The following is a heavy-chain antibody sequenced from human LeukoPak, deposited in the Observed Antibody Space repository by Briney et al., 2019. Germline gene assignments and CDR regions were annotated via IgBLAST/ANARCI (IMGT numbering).Heavy chain of an antibody. CDR2: IYYSGST. Sequence: SETLSLTCTVSGGSISSSSYYWGWIRQPPGKGLEWIGSIYYSGSTYYNPSLKSRVTISVDTSKNQFSLKLSSVTAADTAVYYCARDQLGVVPAASKPVDFDLWGRGTLVTVSS. CDR3: ARDQLGVVPAASKPVDFDL. D-gene: IGHD2-2*01. J-gene: IGHJ2*01. CDR1: GGSISSSSYY. V-gene: IGHV4-39*07.